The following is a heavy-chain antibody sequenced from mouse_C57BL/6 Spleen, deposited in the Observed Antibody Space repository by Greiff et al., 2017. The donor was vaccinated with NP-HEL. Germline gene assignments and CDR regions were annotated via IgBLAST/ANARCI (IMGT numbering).Heavy chain of an antibody. CDR2: IWRGGST. CDR3: ANNYYGSSYGYFDV. J-gene: IGHJ1*03. V-gene: IGHV2-5*01. Sequence: VKLVESGPGLVQPSQSLSITCTVSGFSLTSYGVHWVRQSPGKGLEWLGVIWRGGSTDYNAAFMSRLSITKDNSKSQVFFKMNSLQADDTAIYYCANNYYGSSYGYFDVWGTGTTVTVSS. D-gene: IGHD1-1*01. CDR1: GFSLTSYG.